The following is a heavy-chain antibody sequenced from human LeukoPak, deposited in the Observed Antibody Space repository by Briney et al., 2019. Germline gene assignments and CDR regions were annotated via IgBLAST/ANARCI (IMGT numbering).Heavy chain of an antibody. J-gene: IGHJ6*02. V-gene: IGHV3-23*01. CDR3: AKDAGTYYYGLDV. Sequence: GGSLRLSCAASGFIFSAYAMTWVRQAPGKGLEWVSIISGDGSTTYYADSVEGRFTISRDNSKNTLYLQMNSLRTEDTAMYYCAKDAGTYYYGLDVWGQGTTVTVSS. CDR1: GFIFSAYA. CDR2: ISGDGSTT.